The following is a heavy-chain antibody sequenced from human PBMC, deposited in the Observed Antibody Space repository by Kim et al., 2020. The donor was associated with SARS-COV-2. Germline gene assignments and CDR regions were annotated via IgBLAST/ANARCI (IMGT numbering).Heavy chain of an antibody. CDR3: ARSAHFWSGHYLDL. J-gene: IGHJ5*02. CDR2: INPYSGDT. D-gene: IGHD3-3*01. V-gene: IGHV1-2*02. CDR1: GYTFTDYY. Sequence: ASVKVSCKASGYTFTDYYIHWVRQAPGQGLEWMGWINPYSGDTNDAQKFQGRVTMTRDTSISTPYVELSSLRSDDTAVYYCARSAHFWSGHYLDLWGQGT.